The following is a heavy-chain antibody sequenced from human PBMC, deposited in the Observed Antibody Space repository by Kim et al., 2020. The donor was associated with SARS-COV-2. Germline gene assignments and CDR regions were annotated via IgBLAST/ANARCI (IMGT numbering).Heavy chain of an antibody. D-gene: IGHD3-10*02. CDR2: IYYSGRT. CDR1: GDSISSDNW. CDR3: VRDGMATMSQGLPTSYY. V-gene: IGHV4-4*02. J-gene: IGHJ6*01. Sequence: SETLSLTCAVSGDSISSDNWWSWVRQPPGRILEWIGEIYYSGRTSYNPSLKSRVSISVDTYKNQFSLELSSVTAADTAVYYCVRDGMATMSQGLPTSYY.